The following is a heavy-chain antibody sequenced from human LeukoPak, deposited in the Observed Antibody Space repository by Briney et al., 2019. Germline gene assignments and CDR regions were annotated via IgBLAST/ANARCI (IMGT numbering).Heavy chain of an antibody. V-gene: IGHV3-21*01. CDR3: ASGTWEVDY. CDR2: ISSSSSYI. Sequence: GGSLRLSCAASGFTFSSYSMNWVRQAPGKGLEWVSSISSSSSYIYYADSVKGRFTISRDNAKNSLYLQINSLRAEDTAVYYCASGTWEVDYWGQGTLVTVSS. CDR1: GFTFSSYS. J-gene: IGHJ4*02. D-gene: IGHD1-26*01.